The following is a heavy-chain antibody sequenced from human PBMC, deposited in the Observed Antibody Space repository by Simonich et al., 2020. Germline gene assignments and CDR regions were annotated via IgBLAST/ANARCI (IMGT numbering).Heavy chain of an antibody. CDR2: YEPEDEET. CDR3: ATRNTMGSGSYYYYYYGMDV. Sequence: QVQLVQSGAEVKKPGASVKVSCKVSGYTLTELSMHWVRRAPGKGLEWMGGYEPEDEETNDVKKYKGRITMTEDTSTDTAYMELSSLRSEDTAVYYCATRNTMGSGSYYYYYYGMDVWGQGTTVTVSS. J-gene: IGHJ6*02. V-gene: IGHV1-24*01. D-gene: IGHD3-10*01. CDR1: GYTLTELS.